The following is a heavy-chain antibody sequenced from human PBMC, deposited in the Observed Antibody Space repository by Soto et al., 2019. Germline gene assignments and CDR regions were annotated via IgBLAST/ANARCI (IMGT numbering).Heavy chain of an antibody. CDR1: GGSISSYY. CDR3: ARPRDCSSTSCYGALDP. Sequence: SETLSLTCTVYGGSISSYYWSWIRQPPGKGLEWIGYIYYSGSTNYNPSLKSRVTISVDTSKNQFSLKLSSVTAADTAVYYCARPRDCSSTSCYGALDPWGQGTLVTVS. CDR2: IYYSGST. J-gene: IGHJ5*02. D-gene: IGHD2-2*01. V-gene: IGHV4-59*08.